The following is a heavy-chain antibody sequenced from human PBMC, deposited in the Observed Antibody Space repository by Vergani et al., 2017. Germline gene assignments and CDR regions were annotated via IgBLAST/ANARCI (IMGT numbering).Heavy chain of an antibody. D-gene: IGHD5-18*01. CDR2: IYYSGST. CDR3: AREHGYSYGYSAFDI. V-gene: IGHV4-59*01. J-gene: IGHJ3*02. Sequence: QVQLQESGPGLVKPSETLSLTCTVSGGSISSYYWSWIRQPPGEGLEWIGYIYYSGSTNYNPSLKSRVTISVYTSKTQFSLKLSSVTAADTAVYYCAREHGYSYGYSAFDIWGQGTMVTVSS. CDR1: GGSISSYY.